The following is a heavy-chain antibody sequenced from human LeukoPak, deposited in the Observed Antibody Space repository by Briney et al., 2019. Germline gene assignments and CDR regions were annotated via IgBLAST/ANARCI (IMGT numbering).Heavy chain of an antibody. J-gene: IGHJ4*02. CDR3: ARAGESGSRYYFGY. D-gene: IGHD1-26*01. CDR2: IYYSGST. Sequence: SETLSLTCTVSGDSISGYFWSWIRQSPGKRLEWLGYIYYSGSTNYNPSLKSRVTISVDTSKNQFSLKLSSVTAADTAVYYCARAGESGSRYYFGYWGQGTLVTVSS. CDR1: GDSISGYF. V-gene: IGHV4-59*01.